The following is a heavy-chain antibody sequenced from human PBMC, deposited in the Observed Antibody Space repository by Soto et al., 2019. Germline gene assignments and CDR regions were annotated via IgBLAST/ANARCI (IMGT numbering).Heavy chain of an antibody. CDR2: IYSGGST. J-gene: IGHJ6*02. CDR3: AREAVVVPAAYNPYRYYYYGMDV. D-gene: IGHD2-2*01. CDR1: GFPFSSNY. Sequence: PXVSLRLTCAASGFPFSSNYMSWVRQAPGKGLEWVSVIYSGGSTYYADSVKGRFTISRDNSKNTLYLQMNSLRAEDTAVYYCAREAVVVPAAYNPYRYYYYGMDVWGQGTTVTVSS. V-gene: IGHV3-53*01.